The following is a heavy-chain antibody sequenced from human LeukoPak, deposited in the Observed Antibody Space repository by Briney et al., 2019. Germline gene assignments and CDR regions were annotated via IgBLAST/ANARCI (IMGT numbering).Heavy chain of an antibody. Sequence: GGSLRLSCAVSGITLSNYGMSWVRQAPGKGLEWVSSITSVGDYIYYADSVKGRFTTSRDNAKNSLSLQLNSLRVEDTAVYYCARGHYDVLAASYKWTPDYWGQGTLVTVSS. J-gene: IGHJ4*02. CDR3: ARGHYDVLAASYKWTPDY. CDR1: GITLSNYG. V-gene: IGHV3-21*01. D-gene: IGHD3-9*01. CDR2: ITSVGDYI.